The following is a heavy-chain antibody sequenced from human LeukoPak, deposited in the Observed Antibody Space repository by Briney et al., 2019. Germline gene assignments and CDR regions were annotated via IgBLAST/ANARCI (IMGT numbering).Heavy chain of an antibody. Sequence: SETLSLTCTVSGGSISSGGYYWSWIRQHPGKGLEWIRYIYYTGSTYYNPSLKSRVIISVDTSKNQFSLKLSSVTAADTAVYYCATVKGTPTYYFDYWGQGTLVTVSS. CDR1: GGSISSGGYY. J-gene: IGHJ4*02. V-gene: IGHV4-31*03. CDR2: IYYTGST. D-gene: IGHD1-1*01. CDR3: ATVKGTPTYYFDY.